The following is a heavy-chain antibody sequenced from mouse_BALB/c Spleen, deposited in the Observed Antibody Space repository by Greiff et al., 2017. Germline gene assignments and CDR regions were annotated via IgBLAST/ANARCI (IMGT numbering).Heavy chain of an antibody. CDR1: GYTFTSYW. CDR3: AREGLRRAWFAY. CDR2: INPSNGRT. D-gene: IGHD2-4*01. Sequence: QVQLQQPGAELVKPGASVKLSCKASGYTFTSYWTHWVKQRPGQGLEWIGEINPSNGRTNYNEKFKSKATLTVDKSSSTAYMQLSSLTSEDSAVYYCAREGLRRAWFAYWGQGTLVTVSA. V-gene: IGHV1S81*02. J-gene: IGHJ3*01.